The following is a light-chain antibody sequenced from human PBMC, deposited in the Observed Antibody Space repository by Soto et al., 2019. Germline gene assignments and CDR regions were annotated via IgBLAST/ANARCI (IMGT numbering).Light chain of an antibody. CDR3: ASWHDSLNGEV. CDR1: SSNIGSNF. V-gene: IGLV1-44*01. CDR2: SNN. J-gene: IGLJ2*01. Sequence: QSVLTQPPSASGTPGQRVTISCSGSSSNIGSNFVNWFQQLPGTAPKLLIYSNNQRPSGVPDRFSGSKSGTSASLAISGLQSEDEADYYCASWHDSLNGEVFGGGTKLTVL.